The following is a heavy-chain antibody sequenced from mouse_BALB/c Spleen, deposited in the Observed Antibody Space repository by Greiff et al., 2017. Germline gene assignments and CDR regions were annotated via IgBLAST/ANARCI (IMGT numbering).Heavy chain of an antibody. CDR1: GYTFTSYW. V-gene: IGHV1-87*01. Sequence: VQLQQSGAELARPGASVKLSCKASGYTFTSYWMQWVKQRPGQGPPPPPPPYPGDGDTRYTQKFKGKATLTADKSSSTAYMQLSSLASEDSAVYYCARGDYYYGSSYFDCWGQGTTRTVSA. CDR3: ARGDYYYGSSYFDC. CDR2: PYPGDGDT. J-gene: IGHJ2*01. D-gene: IGHD1-1*01.